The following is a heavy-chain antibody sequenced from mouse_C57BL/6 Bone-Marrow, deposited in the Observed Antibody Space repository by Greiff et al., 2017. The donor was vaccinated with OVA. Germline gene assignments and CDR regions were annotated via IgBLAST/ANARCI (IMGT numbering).Heavy chain of an antibody. D-gene: IGHD2-1*01. CDR1: GFSLTSYG. V-gene: IGHV2-2*01. CDR2: IWSGGST. J-gene: IGHJ1*03. CDR3: ARGVNCYWYFDV. Sequence: VKLVESGPGLVQPSQSLSITCTASGFSLTSYGVHWVRQSPGKGLEWLGVIWSGGSTDYNAAFISRLSISKDNSKSQVFFKMNSLQADDTAIDYCARGVNCYWYFDVWGTGTTVTVSS.